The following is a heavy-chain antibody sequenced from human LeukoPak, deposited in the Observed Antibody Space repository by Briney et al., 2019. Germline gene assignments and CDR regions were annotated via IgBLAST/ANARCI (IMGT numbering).Heavy chain of an antibody. Sequence: GGSLRLSCAASGFTFSNAWMSWVRQAPGKGLEWVGRIKSKIDGGTTDYAAPVKGRFTISRDDSKNTLYLQMNSLKTEDTAVYYCTLLWFGDSAYYYYGMDVWGKGTTVTASS. V-gene: IGHV3-15*01. D-gene: IGHD3-10*01. CDR1: GFTFSNAW. CDR2: IKSKIDGGTT. CDR3: TLLWFGDSAYYYYGMDV. J-gene: IGHJ6*04.